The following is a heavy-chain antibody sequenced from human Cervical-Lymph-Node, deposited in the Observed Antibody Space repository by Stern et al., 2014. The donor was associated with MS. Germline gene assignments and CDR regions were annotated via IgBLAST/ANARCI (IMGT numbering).Heavy chain of an antibody. CDR3: ACGPVGAPFED. J-gene: IGHJ4*02. Sequence: QLQLQESGPGLVKPSQTLSLTCAVSGGSISSGSHHWSWIRQPAGKGLEWIGRIYSSGSTNYFPSLKSRVTISLDPSRNQFSLKLTSVTAADTAVYYCACGPVGAPFEDWGQGALVTVSS. V-gene: IGHV4-61*02. CDR1: GGSISSGSHH. CDR2: IYSSGST. D-gene: IGHD1-26*01.